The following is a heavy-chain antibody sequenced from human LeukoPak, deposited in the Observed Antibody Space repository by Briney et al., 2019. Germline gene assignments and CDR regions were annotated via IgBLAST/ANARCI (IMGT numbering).Heavy chain of an antibody. V-gene: IGHV1-8*01. CDR3: ARGGKTNDYGDYGRGFDP. Sequence: ASVKVSCKASGYTFTSYDINWVRQATGQGLEWMGWMNPNSGNTGYAQKFQGRVTMTRNTSISTAYMELSSLRSEDTAVYYCARGGKTNDYGDYGRGFDPWGQGTLVTVSS. CDR2: MNPNSGNT. J-gene: IGHJ5*02. D-gene: IGHD4-17*01. CDR1: GYTFTSYD.